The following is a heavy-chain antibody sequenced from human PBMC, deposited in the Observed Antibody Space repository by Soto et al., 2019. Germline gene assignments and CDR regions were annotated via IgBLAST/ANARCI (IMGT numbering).Heavy chain of an antibody. V-gene: IGHV1-18*01. Sequence: ASVKVSCKASGYTFTSYGISWVRQAPGQGLEWMGWISAYNGNTNYAQKLQGRVTMTTDTSTSTAYMELRSLRSDDTAVYYCARLGLSSAFWSGPNWFDPWGQGTLVTVSS. CDR1: GYTFTSYG. CDR2: ISAYNGNT. J-gene: IGHJ5*02. CDR3: ARLGLSSAFWSGPNWFDP. D-gene: IGHD3-3*01.